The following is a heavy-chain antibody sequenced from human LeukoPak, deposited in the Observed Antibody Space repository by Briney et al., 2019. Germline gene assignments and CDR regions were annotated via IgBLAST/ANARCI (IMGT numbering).Heavy chain of an antibody. CDR2: IYYSGST. J-gene: IGHJ4*02. V-gene: IGHV4-39*01. Sequence: PSETLSLTCTVSGGSISSSSYYWGWIRQPPGKGLEWIGSIYYSGSTYYNPSLKSRVTISVDTSKNQFSLKLSSVTAADTAVYYCARIYSSSGGVDYWGQGTLVTVSS. CDR3: ARIYSSSGGVDY. CDR1: GGSISSSSYY. D-gene: IGHD6-13*01.